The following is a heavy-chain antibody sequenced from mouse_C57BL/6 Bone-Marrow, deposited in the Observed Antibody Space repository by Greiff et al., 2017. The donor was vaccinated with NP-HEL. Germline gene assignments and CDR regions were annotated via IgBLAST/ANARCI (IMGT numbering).Heavy chain of an antibody. CDR3: ARYYYGSRASYAMDY. V-gene: IGHV1-64*01. J-gene: IGHJ4*01. Sequence: VQLQQPGAELVKPGASVKLSCKASGYTFTSYWMHWVKQRPGQGLEWIGMIHPNSGSTNYNEKFKSKATLTVDKSSSSAYMQLSSLTSEDSAVYYCARYYYGSRASYAMDYWGQGTSVTVSS. CDR1: GYTFTSYW. CDR2: IHPNSGST. D-gene: IGHD1-1*01.